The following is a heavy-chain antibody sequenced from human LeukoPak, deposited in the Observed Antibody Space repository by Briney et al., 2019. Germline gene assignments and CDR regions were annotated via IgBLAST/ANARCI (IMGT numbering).Heavy chain of an antibody. D-gene: IGHD2-2*01. J-gene: IGHJ4*02. CDR3: TRAPHPRCSSSGCYLDY. V-gene: IGHV3-49*04. CDR2: IQAKAYGGAT. CDR1: GFTFGDYA. Sequence: GGSLRLSCSTSGFTFGDYAVSWVRQAPGKGLEWVGFIQAKAYGGATEYAASVKGRFSISRDDSQSIANLQMNDLKTEDTAVYYCTRAPHPRCSSSGCYLDYWGQGTLVTVSS.